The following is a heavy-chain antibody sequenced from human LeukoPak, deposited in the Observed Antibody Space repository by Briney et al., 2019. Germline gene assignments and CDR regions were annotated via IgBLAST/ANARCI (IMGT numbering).Heavy chain of an antibody. CDR2: IYYSGST. V-gene: IGHV4-59*08. Sequence: PSETLSLTCTVSGGSISSYYGSWIRQPPGKGLEWIGYIYYSGSTNYNPSLKSRVTISVDTSKNQFSLKLSSVTAADTAVYYCAGTYYYDRSGYFSFDYWGQGTLVTVSS. CDR1: GGSISSYY. D-gene: IGHD3-22*01. J-gene: IGHJ4*02. CDR3: AGTYYYDRSGYFSFDY.